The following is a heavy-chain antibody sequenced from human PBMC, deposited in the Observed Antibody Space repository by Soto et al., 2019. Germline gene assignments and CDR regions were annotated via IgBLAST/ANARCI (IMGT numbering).Heavy chain of an antibody. J-gene: IGHJ5*02. CDR1: GETFSTFA. CDR3: ARGSPCSTTTCSLNEGWFAP. D-gene: IGHD1-1*01. CDR2: IIPLFGTA. V-gene: IGHV1-69*01. Sequence: QVQLLQSGAELKRPGSSVKVSCKASGETFSTFAITWVRQAPGHGPEWMGGIIPLFGTAHYARRFEDRVTMTADESTSTAYMELRSLTSEDTAIYYCARGSPCSTTTCSLNEGWFAPWGQGTLVTVST.